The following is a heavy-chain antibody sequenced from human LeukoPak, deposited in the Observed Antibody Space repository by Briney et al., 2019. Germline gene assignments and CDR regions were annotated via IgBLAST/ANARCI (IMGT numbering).Heavy chain of an antibody. D-gene: IGHD3-10*01. CDR1: GGTFSSYA. V-gene: IGHV1-69*05. J-gene: IGHJ6*02. CDR2: IIPIFGTA. CDR3: ASSRGSPYYHGMDV. Sequence: GASVKVSCKASGGTFSSYAISWVRQAPGQGLEWMGGIIPIFGTANYAQKFQGRVTMTTDTSTSTAYMELRSLRSDDTAVYYCASSRGSPYYHGMDVWGQGTTVTVSS.